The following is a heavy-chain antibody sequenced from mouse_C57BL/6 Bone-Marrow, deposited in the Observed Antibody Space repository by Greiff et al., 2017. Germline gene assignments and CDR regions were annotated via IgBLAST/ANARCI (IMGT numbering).Heavy chain of an antibody. J-gene: IGHJ3*01. V-gene: IGHV5-17*01. CDR3: ARVGTRTWFAY. CDR1: GFTFSDYG. CDR2: ISSGSSTI. D-gene: IGHD4-1*01. Sequence: EVKLMESGGGLVKPGGSLKLSCAASGFTFSDYGMHWVRQAPEKGLEWVAYISSGSSTIYYAETVKGRFTISRDNANNTLFLQMTSLRSEDTAMYYCARVGTRTWFAYWGQVTLVTVSA.